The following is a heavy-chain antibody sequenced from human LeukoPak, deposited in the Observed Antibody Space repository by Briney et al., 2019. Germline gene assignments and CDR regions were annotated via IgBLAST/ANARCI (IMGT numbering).Heavy chain of an antibody. CDR2: INSDGSSA. V-gene: IGHV3-74*01. CDR1: GFTFSSYW. Sequence: QAWGALRLSCAASGFTFSSYWMHWFRQAPGKGLVWVSRINSDGSSASYADSVKGRFTSSRDNAKNTLYLQMNSLRAEDTAAYYCARANYYGSGRAAFDIWGQGTMVTVSS. D-gene: IGHD3-10*01. CDR3: ARANYYGSGRAAFDI. J-gene: IGHJ3*02.